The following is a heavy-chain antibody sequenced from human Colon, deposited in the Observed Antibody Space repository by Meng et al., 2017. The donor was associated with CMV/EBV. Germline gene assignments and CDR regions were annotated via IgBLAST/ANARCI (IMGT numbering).Heavy chain of an antibody. CDR1: GYTFTGYY. Sequence: LVQSGTEVKKPGASVKVSCKASGYTFTGYYMHWVRQAPGQGLEWMGWINPNSGGTNYAQKFQGRVTMTRDTSISTAYMELSRLRSDDTAVYYCATVSSGYYLYFQHWGQGTLVTVSS. CDR3: ATVSSGYYLYFQH. J-gene: IGHJ1*01. V-gene: IGHV1-2*02. CDR2: INPNSGGT. D-gene: IGHD3-22*01.